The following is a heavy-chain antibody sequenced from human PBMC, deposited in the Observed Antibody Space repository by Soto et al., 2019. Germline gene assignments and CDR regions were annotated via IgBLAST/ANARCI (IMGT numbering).Heavy chain of an antibody. CDR2: IWYDGSNK. V-gene: IGHV3-33*01. J-gene: IGHJ4*02. CDR1: GFTFSSYG. CDR3: AREYSSSWYDYIDY. D-gene: IGHD6-13*01. Sequence: GGSLRLSCAASGFTFSSYGMHWVRQAPGKGLEWVAVIWYDGSNKYYADSVKGRFTISRDNSKNTLYLQMNSLRAEDTAVYYCAREYSSSWYDYIDYWGQGTLVTVST.